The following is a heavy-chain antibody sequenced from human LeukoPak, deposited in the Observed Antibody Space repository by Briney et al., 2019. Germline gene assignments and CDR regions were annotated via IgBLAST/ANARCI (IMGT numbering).Heavy chain of an antibody. D-gene: IGHD3-22*01. CDR2: ISSSGSTI. Sequence: GGSLRLSCAASGFTFSDYYMSWIRQAPGKGLEWVSYISSSGSTIYYADSVKGRFTISRDNAKNSLYPQMNSLRAEDTAVYYCARVTYYYDSSGYLHHNYYYGMDVWGQGTTVTVSS. CDR1: GFTFSDYY. CDR3: ARVTYYYDSSGYLHHNYYYGMDV. V-gene: IGHV3-11*01. J-gene: IGHJ6*02.